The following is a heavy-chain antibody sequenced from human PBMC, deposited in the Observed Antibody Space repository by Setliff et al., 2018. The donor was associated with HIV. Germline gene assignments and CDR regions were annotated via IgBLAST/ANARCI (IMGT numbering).Heavy chain of an antibody. J-gene: IGHJ4*02. CDR2: IRSKVDGETT. Sequence: GGSLRLSCAASGFSFGNAWMSWVRQAAGKGLEWVGRIRSKVDGETTDYAAPVKGRFTTSRDDSKNTLYLQMNSLRAEDTALYYCVKMALAGTYLDYWGQGTLVTVAS. CDR1: GFSFGNAW. CDR3: VKMALAGTYLDY. V-gene: IGHV3-15*01. D-gene: IGHD6-19*01.